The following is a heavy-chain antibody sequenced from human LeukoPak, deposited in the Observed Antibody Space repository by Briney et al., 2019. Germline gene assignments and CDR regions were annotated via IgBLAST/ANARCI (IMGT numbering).Heavy chain of an antibody. D-gene: IGHD1-26*01. J-gene: IGHJ4*02. CDR1: GGSISSCY. CDR3: AREDRSRSSDPFDY. V-gene: IGHV4-59*01. Sequence: RPSETLSLTRTVSGGSISSCYWNWIRQPPGKGLEWIGYIYYSGGTNYNPSLKSRLTISVDTSKNQFSLKLSSVTAADTAVYYCAREDRSRSSDPFDYWGQGTLVTVSS. CDR2: IYYSGGT.